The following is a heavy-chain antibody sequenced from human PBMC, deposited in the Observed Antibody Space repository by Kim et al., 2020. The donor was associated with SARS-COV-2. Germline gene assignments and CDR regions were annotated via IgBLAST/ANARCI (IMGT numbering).Heavy chain of an antibody. CDR3: ARAGVAAAGMSGYYYYYMDV. J-gene: IGHJ6*03. CDR2: IWYDGSNK. Sequence: GGSLRLSCAASGFTFSSYGMHWVRQAPGKGLEWVAVIWYDGSNKYYADSVKGRFTISRDNSKNTLYLQMNSLRAEDTAVYYCARAGVAAAGMSGYYYYYMDVWGKGTTVTVSS. CDR1: GFTFSSYG. V-gene: IGHV3-33*01. D-gene: IGHD6-13*01.